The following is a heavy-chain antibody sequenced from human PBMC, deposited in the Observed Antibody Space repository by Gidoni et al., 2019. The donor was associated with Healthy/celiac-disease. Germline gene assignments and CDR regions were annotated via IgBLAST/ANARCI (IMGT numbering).Heavy chain of an antibody. J-gene: IGHJ4*02. CDR1: GFTFDDYA. V-gene: IGHV3-9*01. Sequence: EVQLVESGGGLVQPGRSLGLPCAASGFTFDDYAMHWVRQDPGKGLEWVSGISWNSGSIGYADSVKGRFTISRDNAKNSLYLQMNSLRAEDTALYYCAKDIGGLYYGSGSYVDYWGQGTLVTVSS. CDR2: ISWNSGSI. D-gene: IGHD3-10*01. CDR3: AKDIGGLYYGSGSYVDY.